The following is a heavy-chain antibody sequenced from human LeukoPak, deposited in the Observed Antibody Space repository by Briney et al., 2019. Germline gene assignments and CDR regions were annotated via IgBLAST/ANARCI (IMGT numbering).Heavy chain of an antibody. D-gene: IGHD6-19*01. J-gene: IGHJ4*02. CDR2: ISSSSSYI. CDR3: ARIAVAGTSWNYFDY. V-gene: IGHV3-21*01. CDR1: GFTFSSYS. Sequence: KTGGSLRLSCAASGFTFSSYSMNWVRQAPGKGLEWVSSISSSSSYIYYADSVKGRFTISRDNAKNSLYLQMNSLRAEDTAVYYCARIAVAGTSWNYFDYWGQGTLVTVSS.